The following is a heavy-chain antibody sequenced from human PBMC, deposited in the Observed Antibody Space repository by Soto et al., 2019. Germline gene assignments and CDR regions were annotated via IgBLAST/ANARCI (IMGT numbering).Heavy chain of an antibody. CDR1: GFTFSSYG. V-gene: IGHV3-30*18. CDR2: ISYDGGNK. Sequence: QVQLVESGGGVVQPGKSLRLSCAASGFTFSSYGMHWVRQAPGKGLEWVAVISYDGGNKYYVDSVKGRFTISRDNSKNTLFLQMNSLRAEDTAVYYCAKSYYYYSGSQDYWGQGTLVTVSS. CDR3: AKSYYYYSGSQDY. D-gene: IGHD3-10*01. J-gene: IGHJ4*02.